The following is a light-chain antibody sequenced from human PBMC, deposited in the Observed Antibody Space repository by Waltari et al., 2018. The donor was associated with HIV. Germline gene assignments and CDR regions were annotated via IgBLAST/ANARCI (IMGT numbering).Light chain of an antibody. CDR1: QDIGNS. J-gene: IGKJ4*01. CDR2: GGY. Sequence: DIQMTQFPSSLSASVGDRVSLTCRATQDIGNSVSWYQQRPGNVPNLLLYGGYIRHRGVASRFTGSGSGTEYTLTISSLQPEDFAKYYCHQYFSDPFTFGGGTKVEI. CDR3: HQYFSDPFT. V-gene: IGKV1-NL1*01.